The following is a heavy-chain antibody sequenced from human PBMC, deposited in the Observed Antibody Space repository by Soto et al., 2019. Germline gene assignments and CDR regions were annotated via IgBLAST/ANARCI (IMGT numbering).Heavy chain of an antibody. CDR3: AGDPYYYGSAF. J-gene: IGHJ4*02. CDR1: GFRFSDHY. D-gene: IGHD3-10*01. V-gene: IGHV3-11*01. CDR2: ISSSGTTM. Sequence: GGSLRLSCAASGFRFSDHYMTWIRQAPGEGLEWVAKISSSGTTMYYADSVKGRFTVSRDNAKNSLYLQMNSLRAEDTAVYYCAGDPYYYGSAFWGQGTLVTVSS.